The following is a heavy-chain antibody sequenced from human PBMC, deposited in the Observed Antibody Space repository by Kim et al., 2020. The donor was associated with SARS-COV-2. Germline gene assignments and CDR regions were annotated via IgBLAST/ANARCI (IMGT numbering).Heavy chain of an antibody. D-gene: IGHD3-9*01. CDR3: ARGPDILTGPLYL. CDR2: ITWNGGVT. CDR1: GFTFKEYG. J-gene: IGHJ5*02. V-gene: IGHV3-20*04. Sequence: GGSLRLSCGTSGFTFKEYGMTWVRQVPGEGLECVAAITWNGGVTGYADSVKGRFIISRDNANNFLYLQMNSLRVEDTAFYYCARGPDILTGPLYLWGQGT.